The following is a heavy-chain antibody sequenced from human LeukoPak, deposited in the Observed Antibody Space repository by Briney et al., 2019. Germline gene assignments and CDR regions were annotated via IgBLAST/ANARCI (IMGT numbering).Heavy chain of an antibody. CDR1: GGSINSGGYY. CDR3: ARDMRYYCSGFDY. V-gene: IGHV4-31*03. J-gene: IGHJ4*02. CDR2: IYYGGNT. Sequence: SETLSLTCTVSGGSINSGGYYWSWIRQHPGKGLEWIGYIYYGGNTHYNPSLKSRVTISIDTSKNLFFLRLNSVTAADTAVYYCARDMRYYCSGFDYWARDPWSPSPQ. D-gene: IGHD3-10*01.